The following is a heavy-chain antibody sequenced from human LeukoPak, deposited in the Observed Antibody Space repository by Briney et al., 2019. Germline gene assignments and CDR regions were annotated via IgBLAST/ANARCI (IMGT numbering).Heavy chain of an antibody. V-gene: IGHV3-30*02. CDR1: GFTFSSYD. CDR3: AKGRYYGSGGYPIDY. CDR2: IRYDGNIK. Sequence: GGSLRLSCAASGFTFSSYDMHWVRQAPGKGLEWVAFIRYDGNIKYLADSVEGRFTISRDTSKNTVYLQMNSLRAEDTAVYYCAKGRYYGSGGYPIDYWGQGTLVTVSS. D-gene: IGHD3-22*01. J-gene: IGHJ4*02.